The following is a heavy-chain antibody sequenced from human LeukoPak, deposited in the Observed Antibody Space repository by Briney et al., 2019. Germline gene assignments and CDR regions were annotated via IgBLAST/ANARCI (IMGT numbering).Heavy chain of an antibody. CDR1: GGSISSYY. CDR2: IYSSGII. CDR3: ARDTGKSGYPDY. V-gene: IGHV4-4*07. Sequence: AETLSLTCTVSGGSISSYYWSWIRQPAGKAPEWIGRIYSSGIINYNPSLKSRVTMSLDNSKNQLSLKLSYVTAADTAVYYCARDTGKSGYPDYWGQGTLVTVSS. D-gene: IGHD3-3*01. J-gene: IGHJ4*02.